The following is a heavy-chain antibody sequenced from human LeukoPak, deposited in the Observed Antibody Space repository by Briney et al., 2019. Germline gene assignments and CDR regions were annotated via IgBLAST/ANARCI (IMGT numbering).Heavy chain of an antibody. CDR3: ASSHDSSGND. D-gene: IGHD3-22*01. Sequence: GGSLILSCVASGFSLRSYWMAWVRQAPGKGLGWVASIKYDGSHKYYVDSVKGRFTISRANAKNSVYLQMNSLRVDDTAVYFCASSHDSSGNDWGQGTMVTVSS. CDR1: GFSLRSYW. V-gene: IGHV3-7*01. J-gene: IGHJ4*02. CDR2: IKYDGSHK.